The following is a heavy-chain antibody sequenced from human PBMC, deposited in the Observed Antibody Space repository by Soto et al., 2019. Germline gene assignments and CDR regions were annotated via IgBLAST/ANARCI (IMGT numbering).Heavy chain of an antibody. Sequence: EVQLVESGGGLVKPGGSLRLSCAVSGFTFNNAWMNWVGQAPGKGLEWVGRIKSKTDGGTTDYAAPVKGRFTISRDDSKNTLYLQVNSLKSEDTAVYYCTTDRTCSSGGGSCYTYYGMDVWGQGTTVTVSS. D-gene: IGHD2-15*01. V-gene: IGHV3-15*07. CDR3: TTDRTCSSGGGSCYTYYGMDV. CDR1: GFTFNNAW. CDR2: IKSKTDGGTT. J-gene: IGHJ6*02.